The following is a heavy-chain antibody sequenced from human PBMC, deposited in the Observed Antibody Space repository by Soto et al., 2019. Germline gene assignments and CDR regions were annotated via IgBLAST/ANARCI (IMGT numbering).Heavy chain of an antibody. J-gene: IGHJ6*02. CDR2: ISYDGSNK. Sequence: PGGSLRLSCAASGFTFSSYGMHWVRQAPGKGLEWVAVISYDGSNKYYADSVKGRFTISRDNSKNTLYLQMNSLRAEDTAGYYCAKGKYQLPRTSYYYYGMDVWGQGTTVTVSS. CDR1: GFTFSSYG. CDR3: AKGKYQLPRTSYYYYGMDV. V-gene: IGHV3-30*18. D-gene: IGHD2-2*01.